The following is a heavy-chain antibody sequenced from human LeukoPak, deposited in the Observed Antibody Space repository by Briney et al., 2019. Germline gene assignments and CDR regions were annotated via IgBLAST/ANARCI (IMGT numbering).Heavy chain of an antibody. J-gene: IGHJ4*02. D-gene: IGHD3-22*01. V-gene: IGHV4-34*01. CDR1: GFTFSSYA. CDR3: ARLSAPALHYYDSSGYPPGWDY. Sequence: GSLRLSCAASGFTFSSYAMSWIRQPPGKGLEWIGEINHSGSTNYNPSLKSRVTISVDTSKNQFSLKLSSVTAADTAVYYCARLSAPALHYYDSSGYPPGWDYWGQGTLVTVSS. CDR2: INHSGST.